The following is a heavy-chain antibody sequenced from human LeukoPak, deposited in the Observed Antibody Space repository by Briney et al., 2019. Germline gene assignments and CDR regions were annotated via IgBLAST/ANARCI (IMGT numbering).Heavy chain of an antibody. Sequence: SETLSLTCTVSGGSISSYYWSWVRQPPGKGLEWIGYIYYSGSTNYNPSLKSRVTISVDTSKNQFSLKLSSVTAADTAVYYCARHKGGCSAGSCYNWYFDLWGRGTLVTVSS. V-gene: IGHV4-59*08. D-gene: IGHD2-15*01. CDR1: GGSISSYY. CDR3: ARHKGGCSAGSCYNWYFDL. CDR2: IYYSGST. J-gene: IGHJ2*01.